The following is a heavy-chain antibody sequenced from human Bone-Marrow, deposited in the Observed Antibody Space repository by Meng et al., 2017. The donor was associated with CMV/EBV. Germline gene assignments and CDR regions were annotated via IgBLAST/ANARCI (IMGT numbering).Heavy chain of an antibody. CDR3: AREYSSLNYYYYGMDV. V-gene: IGHV3-21*01. Sequence: GGSLRLSCAASGFTFDDYAMHWVRQAPGKGLEWVSSFSTTSSYIYYADSVKGRFTISRDNAKNSLYLQMNSLRAEDTAVYYCAREYSSLNYYYYGMDVWGQGTTVTVSS. CDR2: FSTTSSYI. J-gene: IGHJ6*02. D-gene: IGHD6-6*01. CDR1: GFTFDDYA.